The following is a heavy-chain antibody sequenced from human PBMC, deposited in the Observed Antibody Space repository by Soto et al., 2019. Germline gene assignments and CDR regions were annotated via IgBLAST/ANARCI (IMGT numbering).Heavy chain of an antibody. J-gene: IGHJ6*02. CDR3: ASSYCGGNCYSKLPLDYYYYGMDV. V-gene: IGHV1-18*01. CDR2: ISAYNGNI. Sequence: QVQLVQSGAEVKKPGASVKVSCKASGYTFTNYGISWVRQAPGQGLEWMGWISAYNGNINYAQKLQGRVTMTTDTSTITAYMELRSLRSDDTAMYYCASSYCGGNCYSKLPLDYYYYGMDVWGQGTTVTVSS. D-gene: IGHD2-21*02. CDR1: GYTFTNYG.